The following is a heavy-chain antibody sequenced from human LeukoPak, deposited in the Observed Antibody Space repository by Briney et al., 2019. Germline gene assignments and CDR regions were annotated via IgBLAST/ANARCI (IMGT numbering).Heavy chain of an antibody. Sequence: SETLSLTCAVYGGSFSGHSWSWIRQPPGKGLEWIGKINHSGYTNYNPFLKSRVTISADTSNNQFSLKLSSVTAADTAVYYCATHGRADQRYIDLWGRGTLVTVSS. V-gene: IGHV4-34*01. CDR1: GGSFSGHS. D-gene: IGHD1-14*01. J-gene: IGHJ2*01. CDR2: INHSGYT. CDR3: ATHGRADQRYIDL.